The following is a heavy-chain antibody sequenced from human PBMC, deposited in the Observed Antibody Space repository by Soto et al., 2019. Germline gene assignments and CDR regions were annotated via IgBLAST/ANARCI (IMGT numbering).Heavy chain of an antibody. V-gene: IGHV3-23*01. CDR1: GFTFSSYA. Sequence: GGSLRLSCAASGFTFSSYAMSWVRQAPGKGLEWVSAISGSGGSTYYADSVKGRFTISRDNSKNTLYLQMNSLRAEDTAVYYCARLLEVDCSSTSCLDIDYWGQGTLVTVSS. J-gene: IGHJ4*02. D-gene: IGHD2-2*01. CDR2: ISGSGGST. CDR3: ARLLEVDCSSTSCLDIDY.